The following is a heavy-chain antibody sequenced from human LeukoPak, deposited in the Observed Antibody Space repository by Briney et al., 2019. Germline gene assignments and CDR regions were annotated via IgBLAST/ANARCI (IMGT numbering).Heavy chain of an antibody. Sequence: EASVKVSCKASGYTFTGYYMHWVRQAPGQGLEWMGWINPNSGGTNYAQKFQGRVTMTRDTSISAAYMELSRLRSDDTAVYYCARRGSGRFGELPYWGQGTLVTVSS. CDR1: GYTFTGYY. J-gene: IGHJ4*02. CDR3: ARRGSGRFGELPY. V-gene: IGHV1-2*02. CDR2: INPNSGGT. D-gene: IGHD3-10*01.